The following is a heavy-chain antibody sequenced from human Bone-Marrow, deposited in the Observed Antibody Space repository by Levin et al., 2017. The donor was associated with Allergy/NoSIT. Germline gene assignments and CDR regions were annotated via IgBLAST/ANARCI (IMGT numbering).Heavy chain of an antibody. CDR3: AKDGYQLFSFLGEGYFDY. V-gene: IGHV3-23*01. J-gene: IGHJ4*02. Sequence: PGGSLRLSCAASGFTFSTYAMSWVRQAPGKGLEWVAAITGNSRGTYYAESVRGRFTVSRDNSKNTLYLQFHSLRAEDTAVYYCAKDGYQLFSFLGEGYFDYWGQGTLVTVS. D-gene: IGHD3-16*01. CDR2: ITGNSRGT. CDR1: GFTFSTYA.